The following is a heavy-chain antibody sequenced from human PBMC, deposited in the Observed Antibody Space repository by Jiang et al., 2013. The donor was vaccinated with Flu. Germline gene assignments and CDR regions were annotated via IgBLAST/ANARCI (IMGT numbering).Heavy chain of an antibody. J-gene: IGHJ6*02. D-gene: IGHD1-14*01. V-gene: IGHV5-10-1*01. CDR2: IDPSDSYT. Sequence: GAEVKKPGESLRISCKGSGYSFTSYWISWVRQMPGKGLEWMGRIDPSDSYTNYNPSFQGHVTISADKSISTAYLQWSSLKASDTAMYYCARQTGGLAHYYYGMDVWGQGTTVTVSS. CDR1: GYSFTSYW. CDR3: ARQTGGLAHYYYGMDV.